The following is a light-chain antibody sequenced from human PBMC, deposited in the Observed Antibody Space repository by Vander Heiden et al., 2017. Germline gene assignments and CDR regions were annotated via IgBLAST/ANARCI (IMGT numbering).Light chain of an antibody. CDR2: DAS. V-gene: IGKV1-33*01. CDR1: QDISDY. CDR3: QQYDNLPIT. J-gene: IGKJ5*01. Sequence: DIQMTQSPSSLSASVGDRVTITCQASQDISDYLHWYQQKPGKAPKLLIYDASKLETGVPSRFSGSGSGTDFTFTISSLQPEDIATYYCQQYDNLPITFGQGTRLEIK.